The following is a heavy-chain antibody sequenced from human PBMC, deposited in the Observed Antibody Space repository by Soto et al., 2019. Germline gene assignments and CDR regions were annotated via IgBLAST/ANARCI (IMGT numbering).Heavy chain of an antibody. Sequence: QITLKESGPTLVKPTQTLTLTCTLSGFSLSTSGVGVGWIRQSPGKAREWLAVIYCDDVKHYSPSLERRLTITKDTAESEVVLTMTNMDPVDTATSSCAHEGSGDYAIDYWGQGILVAVSS. CDR1: GFSLSTSGVG. V-gene: IGHV2-5*02. CDR3: AHEGSGDYAIDY. CDR2: IYCDDVK. J-gene: IGHJ4*02. D-gene: IGHD4-17*01.